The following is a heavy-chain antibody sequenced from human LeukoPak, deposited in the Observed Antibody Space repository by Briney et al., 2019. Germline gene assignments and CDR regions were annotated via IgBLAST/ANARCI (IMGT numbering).Heavy chain of an antibody. Sequence: SVKVSCKASGGTFSSYAINWVRQAPGQGLEWMGAIIPIFGTAHYAQKFQGRVTITADGSTSSVYMELSSLRSEDTAVYHCARDRGGDGYIDHWGQGTLVTVSS. CDR2: IIPIFGTA. CDR1: GGTFSSYA. D-gene: IGHD5-24*01. CDR3: ARDRGGDGYIDH. V-gene: IGHV1-69*13. J-gene: IGHJ4*02.